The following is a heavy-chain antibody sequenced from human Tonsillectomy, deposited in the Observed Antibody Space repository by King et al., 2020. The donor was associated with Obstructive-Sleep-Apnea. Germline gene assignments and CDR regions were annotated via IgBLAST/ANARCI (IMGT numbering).Heavy chain of an antibody. CDR2: LYYSGRT. Sequence: MQLQESGPGLVKPSETLSLTCTVSGGSITSSNYYWGWIRQTPGKEPEWIGSLYYSGRTYYNPSLRSRATMSGGASENQFSLRLSSVTAADTAVYFCARAPYNSRRYFDSWGQGTLVTVSS. CDR3: ARAPYNSRRYFDS. J-gene: IGHJ4*02. V-gene: IGHV4-39*07. CDR1: GGSITSSNYY. D-gene: IGHD1-1*01.